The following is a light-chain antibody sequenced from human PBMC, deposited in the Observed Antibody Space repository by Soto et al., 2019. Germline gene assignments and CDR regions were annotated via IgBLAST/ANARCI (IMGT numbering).Light chain of an antibody. J-gene: IGKJ1*01. CDR2: GAA. CDR3: HHSGNSHGP. Sequence: GLAQSPGALSLSPGERATLSCRASQTISSRYLTWYQQKSGQVPRLLIYGAASRATGIPDRFSGSGSGTDFTLTISRLEPEDVAVYYCHHSGNSHGPSGQGAKVDVK. CDR1: QTISSRY. V-gene: IGKV3-20*01.